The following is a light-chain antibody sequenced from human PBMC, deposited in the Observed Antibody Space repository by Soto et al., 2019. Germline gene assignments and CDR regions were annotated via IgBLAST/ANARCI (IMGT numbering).Light chain of an antibody. CDR1: SSDVGGYNF. Sequence: QSALTQPASVSGSPGQSITISCTGTSSDVGGYNFVSWYQQHPGKAPKLMIYVVTNRPSGVSNRFSGSKSGNTASLTISGLQAEDEADYYCSSYTSSYTGVFGGGTKLTVL. CDR3: SSYTSSYTGV. J-gene: IGLJ3*02. CDR2: VVT. V-gene: IGLV2-14*01.